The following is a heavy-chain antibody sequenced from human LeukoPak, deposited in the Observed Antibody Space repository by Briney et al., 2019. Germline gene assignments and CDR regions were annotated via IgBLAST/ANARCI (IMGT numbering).Heavy chain of an antibody. D-gene: IGHD6-19*01. CDR1: GFTVSSNY. CDR3: ARWAPTGGSGWFRSPSRGAFDI. V-gene: IGHV3-53*01. J-gene: IGHJ3*02. Sequence: GGSLRLSCAASGFTVSSNYMSWVRQAPGKGLEWVSVIYSGGSTYYADSVKGRFTISRDNSKNTLYLQMNSLRAEDTAVYYCARWAPTGGSGWFRSPSRGAFDIWGQGTMVTVSS. CDR2: IYSGGST.